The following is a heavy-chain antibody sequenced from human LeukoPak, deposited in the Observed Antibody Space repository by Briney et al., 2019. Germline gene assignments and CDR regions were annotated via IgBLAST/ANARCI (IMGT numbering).Heavy chain of an antibody. V-gene: IGHV1-69*13. Sequence: GASVKVSCKASGGTFSSYAISWVRQAPGQGLEWMGGIIPIFGTANYAQKFQGRVTITADESTSTAYMELSSLRSEDTAVYYCAREEEAGRNLDYWGQGTLVTVSS. CDR1: GGTFSSYA. CDR2: IIPIFGTA. D-gene: IGHD2/OR15-2a*01. J-gene: IGHJ4*02. CDR3: AREEEAGRNLDY.